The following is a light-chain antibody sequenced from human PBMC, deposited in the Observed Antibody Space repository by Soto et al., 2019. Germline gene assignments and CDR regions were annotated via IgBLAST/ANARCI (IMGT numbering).Light chain of an antibody. CDR3: QQYDNLPLT. CDR1: QDISNS. Sequence: DIQMTQSPSSLSASVGDRVTITCQASQDISNSLNWYQWKPGKAPKLLIYDASNLETGVPSRFSGSGSGTDFTFTISSLQAEDIATYYCQQYDNLPLTFGGGTKVEIK. V-gene: IGKV1-33*01. CDR2: DAS. J-gene: IGKJ4*01.